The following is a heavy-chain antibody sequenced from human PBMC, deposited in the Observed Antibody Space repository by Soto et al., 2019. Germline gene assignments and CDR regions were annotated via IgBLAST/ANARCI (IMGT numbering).Heavy chain of an antibody. D-gene: IGHD2-21*02. CDR2: IIPIFGTA. CDR3: AGDNSVVTATPDYYYGMDV. Sequence: SVKVSCKASGGTFSSYAISWVRQAPGQGLEWMGGIIPIFGTANYAQKFQGRVTITADESTSTAYMELSSLRSEDTAVYYCAGDNSVVTATPDYYYGMDVWGQGTTVTVSS. V-gene: IGHV1-69*13. J-gene: IGHJ6*02. CDR1: GGTFSSYA.